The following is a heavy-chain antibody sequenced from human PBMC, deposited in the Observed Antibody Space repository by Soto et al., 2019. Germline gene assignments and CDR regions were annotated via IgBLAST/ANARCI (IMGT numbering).Heavy chain of an antibody. Sequence: GASVKVSCKVSGYTLTELSMHWVRQAPGKGLEWMGGFDPEDGETIYAQKFQGRVTMTEDTSTDTAYMELSSLRSDDTAVYYCATVDSDALVVGTQTDDWGQGTLVTVTS. CDR3: ATVDSDALVVGTQTDD. D-gene: IGHD1-26*01. J-gene: IGHJ4*02. CDR2: FDPEDGET. CDR1: GYTLTELS. V-gene: IGHV1-24*01.